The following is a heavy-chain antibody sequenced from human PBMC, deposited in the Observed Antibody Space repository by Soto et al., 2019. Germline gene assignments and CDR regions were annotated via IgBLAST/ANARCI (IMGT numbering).Heavy chain of an antibody. CDR3: VRENYHDLDR. CDR2: MNGDGTIT. D-gene: IGHD1-7*01. CDR1: GFTFGPWS. Sequence: EVQLVESGGALVQPGGSLRLSCAVSGFTFGPWSMHWVRQAPGKGLVWVSRMNGDGTITTHADIVKGRFTISRDNAKNTLFLQMNSLRGDDTAVYYCVRENYHDLDRWGQGTLVAVSS. J-gene: IGHJ5*02. V-gene: IGHV3-74*01.